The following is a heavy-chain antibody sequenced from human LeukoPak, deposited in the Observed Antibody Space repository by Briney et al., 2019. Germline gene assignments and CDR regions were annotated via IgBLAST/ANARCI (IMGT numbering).Heavy chain of an antibody. D-gene: IGHD3-10*01. J-gene: IGHJ4*02. Sequence: PSETLSLTCTVSGGSISSYYWSWIRQPAGKGLEWIGRIYTSGSTNYNPSLKSRVTMSVDTSKNQFSLKLSSVTAADAAVYYCARSGGPVGSGSEFDYWGQGTLVTVSS. CDR2: IYTSGST. V-gene: IGHV4-4*07. CDR1: GGSISSYY. CDR3: ARSGGPVGSGSEFDY.